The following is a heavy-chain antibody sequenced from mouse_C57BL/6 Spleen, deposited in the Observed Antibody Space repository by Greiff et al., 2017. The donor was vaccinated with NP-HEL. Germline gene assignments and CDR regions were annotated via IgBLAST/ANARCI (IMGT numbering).Heavy chain of an antibody. CDR2: IHPNSGST. V-gene: IGHV1-64*01. CDR3: ANYGSSYDWYFDG. Sequence: QVQLQQPGAELVKPGASVKLSCKASGYTFTSYWMHWVKQRPGQGLEWIGMIHPNSGSTNYNEKFKSKATLTVDKSSSTAYMQLSSLTSEDSAVYYCANYGSSYDWYFDGWGTGTTVTVSS. CDR1: GYTFTSYW. D-gene: IGHD1-1*01. J-gene: IGHJ1*03.